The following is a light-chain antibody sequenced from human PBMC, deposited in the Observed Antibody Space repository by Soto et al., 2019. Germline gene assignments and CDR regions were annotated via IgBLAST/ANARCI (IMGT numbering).Light chain of an antibody. CDR2: AAS. J-gene: IGKJ1*01. Sequence: DIQMTQSPSSLSASVGDRVTITCRASQSISSYLNWYQQKPGKAPKVLIYAASSLESGVPSRFSGSGSETEFTLTISSLLPDDFATYYCQQYNRYWTFGQGTKVDIK. CDR3: QQYNRYWT. CDR1: QSISSY. V-gene: IGKV1-39*01.